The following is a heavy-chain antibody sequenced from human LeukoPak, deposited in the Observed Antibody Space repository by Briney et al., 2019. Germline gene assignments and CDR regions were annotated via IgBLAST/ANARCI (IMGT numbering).Heavy chain of an antibody. CDR2: ISSSSSYI. CDR1: GFTFSSYS. D-gene: IGHD2-15*01. CDR3: ARGGHSKLGY. Sequence: PGGSLRLSCAASGFTFSSYSMNWVRQAPGKGLEWVSSISSSSSYIYYADSVKGRFTISRDNAKNSLYLQMNSLGAEDTAVYYCARGGHSKLGYWGQGTLVTVSS. V-gene: IGHV3-21*01. J-gene: IGHJ4*02.